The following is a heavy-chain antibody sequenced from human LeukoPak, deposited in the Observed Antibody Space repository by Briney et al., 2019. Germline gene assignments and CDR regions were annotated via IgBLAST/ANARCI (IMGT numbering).Heavy chain of an antibody. Sequence: GGSLRLSCAASGFTFSNYAMNWVRQAPGKGLEFVSGISGSGGGTYYADSVKGRFTISRDNSKNTLYLHMNSLRAEDTAVYYCARGMSATSGYLELEYWGQGTLVTVST. D-gene: IGHD3-22*01. CDR2: ISGSGGGT. CDR3: ARGMSATSGYLELEY. CDR1: GFTFSNYA. V-gene: IGHV3-23*01. J-gene: IGHJ4*02.